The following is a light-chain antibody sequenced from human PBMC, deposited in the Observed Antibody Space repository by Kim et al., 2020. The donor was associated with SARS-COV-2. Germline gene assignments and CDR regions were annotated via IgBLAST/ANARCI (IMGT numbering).Light chain of an antibody. J-gene: IGLJ3*02. CDR1: SSNIGSST. V-gene: IGLV1-44*01. CDR2: TNN. CDR3: ASWDGSLNGWV. Sequence: GQGVIISCTGSSSNIGSSTVSWYQQLPGTVPKLLISTNNQRPSGVPDRFSGSKSGTSASLAISGLQTEDEADYYCASWDGSLNGWVFGGGTKLTVL.